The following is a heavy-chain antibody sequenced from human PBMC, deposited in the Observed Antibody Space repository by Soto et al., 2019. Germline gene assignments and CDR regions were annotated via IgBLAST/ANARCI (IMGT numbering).Heavy chain of an antibody. J-gene: IGHJ4*02. CDR1: GGSISSYY. D-gene: IGHD6-13*01. Sequence: QVQLQESGPGLVKPSETLSLTCTVSGGSISSYYWSWIRQPPGKGLEWIGYIYYSGSTNYNPSLKSRVPISVDTSKNPFSLKLSPVTAADTAVYYCARAEVGAAADLGYWGQGTLVTVSS. V-gene: IGHV4-59*01. CDR3: ARAEVGAAADLGY. CDR2: IYYSGST.